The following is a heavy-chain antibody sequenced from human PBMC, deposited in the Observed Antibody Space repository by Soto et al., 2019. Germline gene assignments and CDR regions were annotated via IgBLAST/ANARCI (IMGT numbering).Heavy chain of an antibody. CDR1: GGSFSGYY. CDR2: INHSGST. V-gene: IGHV4-34*01. J-gene: IGHJ3*02. D-gene: IGHD6-25*01. Sequence: SETLSLTCAVYGGSFSGYYWSWIRQPPGKGLEWIGEINHSGSTNYNPSLKSRVTISVDTSKNQFSLKLSSVTAADTAVYYCARQDAADAFDIWGQGTMVTVSS. CDR3: ARQDAADAFDI.